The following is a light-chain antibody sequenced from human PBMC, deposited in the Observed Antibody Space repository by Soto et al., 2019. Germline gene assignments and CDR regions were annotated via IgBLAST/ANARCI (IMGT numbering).Light chain of an antibody. CDR1: QSVSVN. CDR2: SAS. J-gene: IGKJ4*01. Sequence: EVVLTQSPAILSLSPGERATLSCRASQSVSVNFAWYQQKPGQAPRPLIYSASDRAPGIPARFSGSGSGTDVNLTISSLEPEDFAVYFCQERNRWPRGTFGAGTKVEIK. V-gene: IGKV3-11*01. CDR3: QERNRWPRGT.